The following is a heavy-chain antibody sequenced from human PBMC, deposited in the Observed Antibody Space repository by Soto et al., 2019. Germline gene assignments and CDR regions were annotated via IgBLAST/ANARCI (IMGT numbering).Heavy chain of an antibody. Sequence: SETLSLTCTVSGGSISSSSYYWGWIRQPPGKGLEWIGSIYYSGSTYYNPSLKSRVTISVDTSKNQFSLKLSSVTAADTAVYYCARVAGVGVFVSWGQGTLVTVSS. CDR1: GGSISSSSYY. J-gene: IGHJ5*02. V-gene: IGHV4-39*01. CDR3: ARVAGVGVFVS. CDR2: IYYSGST. D-gene: IGHD3-16*02.